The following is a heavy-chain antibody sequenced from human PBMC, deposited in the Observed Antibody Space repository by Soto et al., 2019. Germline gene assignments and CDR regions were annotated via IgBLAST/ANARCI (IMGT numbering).Heavy chain of an antibody. J-gene: IGHJ4*02. V-gene: IGHV2-5*01. D-gene: IGHD7-27*01. CDR2: IYWNGIE. CDR3: AHGDPLDVHY. CDR1: GFSLSPSGVA. Sequence: QITLKESGPALLNPTKTLTLTRTLSGFSLSPSGVAVACICQPPGKALEWLALIYWNGIERYSASLKSSLTITKDISKNQVVLTVTNMDPVDTATYTCAHGDPLDVHYWGQGTMVTVSP.